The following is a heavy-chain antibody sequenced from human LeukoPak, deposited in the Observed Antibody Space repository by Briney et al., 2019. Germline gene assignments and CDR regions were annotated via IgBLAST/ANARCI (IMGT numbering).Heavy chain of an antibody. CDR3: ARTLRSSSWYTTSDY. CDR2: ISYSGGST. Sequence: GGSLRLSCAASGFTFSSYWMSWVRQAPGKGLEWVSGISYSGGSTYYADSVKGRFTISRDNSKNTLYLQMNSLRAEDTAVYYCARTLRSSSWYTTSDYWGQGTLVTVSS. V-gene: IGHV3-23*01. J-gene: IGHJ4*02. CDR1: GFTFSSYW. D-gene: IGHD6-13*01.